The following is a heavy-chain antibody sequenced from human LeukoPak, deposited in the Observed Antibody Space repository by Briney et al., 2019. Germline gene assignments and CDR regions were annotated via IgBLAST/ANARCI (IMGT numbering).Heavy chain of an antibody. D-gene: IGHD3-22*01. V-gene: IGHV3-64*01. CDR3: ARGKFIDSYDYDSGAHGDAFDI. CDR2: INHKGHST. CDR1: GFTFSNYV. J-gene: IGHJ3*02. Sequence: GSLRLSCAVSGFTFSNYVMHWVRQAPGKGLEFVSAINHKGHSTYYANSVKGRFTISRDNSKNSLYLQMGSLRAEDMAMYYCARGKFIDSYDYDSGAHGDAFDIWGQGTMVTVSS.